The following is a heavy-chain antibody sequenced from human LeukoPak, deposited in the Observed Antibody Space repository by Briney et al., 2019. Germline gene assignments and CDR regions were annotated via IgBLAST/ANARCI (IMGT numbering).Heavy chain of an antibody. CDR3: ARDPDSSGYYYDYFDY. Sequence: GGSLRLSCAASGFTFDDYGMSWVRQAPGKGLERVSGINWNGGSTGYADSVKGRFTISRDNAKNSLYLQMNSLRAEDTALYYCARDPDSSGYYYDYFDYWGQGTLVTVSS. CDR2: INWNGGST. CDR1: GFTFDDYG. J-gene: IGHJ4*02. D-gene: IGHD3-22*01. V-gene: IGHV3-20*04.